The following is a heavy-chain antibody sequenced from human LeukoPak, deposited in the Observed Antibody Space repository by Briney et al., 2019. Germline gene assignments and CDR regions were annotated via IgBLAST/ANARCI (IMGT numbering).Heavy chain of an antibody. Sequence: GGSLRLSCAASGFTFSRYWMTWVRQAPGKGLEWVANIKQDGSEKYHLDSVKGRFTISRDNAKNSLYLQMNSLRAEDTAVYYCARNSSSWYYELYYYYGMDVWGQGTTVTVSS. D-gene: IGHD6-13*01. CDR2: IKQDGSEK. J-gene: IGHJ6*02. V-gene: IGHV3-7*01. CDR1: GFTFSRYW. CDR3: ARNSSSWYYELYYYYGMDV.